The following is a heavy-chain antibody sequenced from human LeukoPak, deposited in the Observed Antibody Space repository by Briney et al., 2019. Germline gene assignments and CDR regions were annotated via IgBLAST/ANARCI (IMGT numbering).Heavy chain of an antibody. J-gene: IGHJ6*03. CDR1: AFTFNTYH. V-gene: IGHV3-21*01. CDR2: ITSSSSYT. D-gene: IGHD3-10*01. Sequence: GGSLRLACAASAFTFNTYHMNWVRQAPGKGLEWVSSITSSSSYTYYAESVKGRFTISRDNAENSLYLQMNSLRAEDTAVYYCARDPYFGQLSPHVYYWYMDVWGKGTTVTISS. CDR3: ARDPYFGQLSPHVYYWYMDV.